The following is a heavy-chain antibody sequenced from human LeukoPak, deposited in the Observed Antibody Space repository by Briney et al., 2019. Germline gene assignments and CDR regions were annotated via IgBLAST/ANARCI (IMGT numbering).Heavy chain of an antibody. V-gene: IGHV3-53*01. J-gene: IGHJ4*02. CDR3: AKDLSSSSTYDY. Sequence: PGGSLRLSCAASGFTVSSNYMSWVRQAPGKGLEWVSVIYSGGSTYYADSVKGRFTISRDNFKNTVDLEMNSLRGEDTAVYYCAKDLSSSSTYDYWGQGTLVTVSS. CDR2: IYSGGST. CDR1: GFTVSSNY. D-gene: IGHD6-6*01.